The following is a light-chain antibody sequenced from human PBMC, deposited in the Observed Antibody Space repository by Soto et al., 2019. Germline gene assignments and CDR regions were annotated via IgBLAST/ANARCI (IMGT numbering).Light chain of an antibody. J-gene: IGLJ2*01. CDR2: EVS. V-gene: IGLV2-14*01. Sequence: QSVLTQPASVSGSPGQSITISCTGTSSDVGGYIYVSWYQQPPGKAPKLMIYEVSNRPSGVSNRFSGSKSGNTASLTISGLQAEDEADYYCSSYTSSSTVVFGGGTKLTVL. CDR1: SSDVGGYIY. CDR3: SSYTSSSTVV.